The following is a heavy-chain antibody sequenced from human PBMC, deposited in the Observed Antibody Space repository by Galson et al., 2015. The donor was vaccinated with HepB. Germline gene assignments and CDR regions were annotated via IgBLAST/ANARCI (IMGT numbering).Heavy chain of an antibody. V-gene: IGHV1-69*06. D-gene: IGHD1-1*01. Sequence: SVKVSCKASGGTFSSYAISWVRQAPGQGLEWMGGIIPIFGTANYAQKFQGRVTITADKSTSTAYMELSSLRSEDTAVYYCAREMTGTTGGGDYWGQGTLVTVSS. CDR1: GGTFSSYA. CDR2: IIPIFGTA. CDR3: AREMTGTTGGGDY. J-gene: IGHJ4*02.